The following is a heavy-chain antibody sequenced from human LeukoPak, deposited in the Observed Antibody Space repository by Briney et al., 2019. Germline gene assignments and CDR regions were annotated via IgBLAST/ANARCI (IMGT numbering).Heavy chain of an antibody. J-gene: IGHJ4*02. CDR1: GGSISSYY. CDR2: INWNGGST. CDR3: ARETPKGYFDY. Sequence: ETLSLTCTVSGGSISSYYWSWVRQAPGKGLEWVSGINWNGGSTGYADSVKGRFTISRDNAKNSLYLQMNSLRAEDTALYYCARETPKGYFDYWGQGTLVTVSS. V-gene: IGHV3-20*04.